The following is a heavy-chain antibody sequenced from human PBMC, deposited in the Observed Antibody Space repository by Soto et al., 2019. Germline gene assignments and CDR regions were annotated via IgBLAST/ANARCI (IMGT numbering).Heavy chain of an antibody. D-gene: IGHD3-3*01. V-gene: IGHV3-30-3*01. CDR2: ISYDGSNK. CDR1: GFTFSSYA. CDR3: ARDGGGVNGVVIIPLVYYYGRDV. J-gene: IGHJ6*02. Sequence: HPGGSLRLSCAASGFTFSSYAMHWVRQAPGKGLEWVAVISYDGSNKYYADSVKGRFTISRDNSKNTLYLQMNSLRAEDTAVYYCARDGGGVNGVVIIPLVYYYGRDVWGQGTTVTVSS.